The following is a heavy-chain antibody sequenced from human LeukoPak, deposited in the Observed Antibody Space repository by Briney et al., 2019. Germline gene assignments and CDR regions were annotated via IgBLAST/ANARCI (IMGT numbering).Heavy chain of an antibody. Sequence: GEYLNISCRGSGYGFTSYWIVWVRQMPGKGLELMGVIYPGDSNSRYSPSFQGQVTISADNSISTAYLQWSSLKASDTAMYYCARRAHSGAMITLDYWGQGTLVTVSS. CDR2: IYPGDSNS. V-gene: IGHV5-51*01. D-gene: IGHD5-12*01. CDR3: ARRAHSGAMITLDY. J-gene: IGHJ4*02. CDR1: GYGFTSYW.